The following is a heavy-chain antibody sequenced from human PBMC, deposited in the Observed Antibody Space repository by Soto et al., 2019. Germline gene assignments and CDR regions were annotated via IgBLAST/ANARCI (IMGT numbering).Heavy chain of an antibody. J-gene: IGHJ5*02. D-gene: IGHD3-3*01. CDR3: ARWWSGSRQGFDP. CDR2: IEYSGST. Sequence: QVQLQESGPGLVKPSQTLSLTCTVSGGSISSGDYYWSWIRQHPGKGLEWIGYIEYSGSTYYNPSLKSRVTIAVYTTKNQFSLRLSSATAADTAVYYCARWWSGSRQGFDPWGQGTLVTVSS. CDR1: GGSISSGDYY. V-gene: IGHV4-31*03.